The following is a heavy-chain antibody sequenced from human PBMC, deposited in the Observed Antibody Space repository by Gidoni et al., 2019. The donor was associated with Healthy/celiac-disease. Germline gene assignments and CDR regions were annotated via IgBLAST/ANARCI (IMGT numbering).Heavy chain of an antibody. CDR2: IKQDGREK. J-gene: IGHJ6*02. Sequence: EVQLVESGGGLVQPGGSLRLSCAASGFTFSSYWMSWVRQAPGKGLEWVANIKQDGREKYYVDSVKGRFTISRDNAKNSLYLQMNSLRAEDTAVYYCARERGEQTYYYDSSGYYYYYGMDVWGQGTTVTVSS. CDR3: ARERGEQTYYYDSSGYYYYYGMDV. V-gene: IGHV3-7*03. CDR1: GFTFSSYW. D-gene: IGHD3-22*01.